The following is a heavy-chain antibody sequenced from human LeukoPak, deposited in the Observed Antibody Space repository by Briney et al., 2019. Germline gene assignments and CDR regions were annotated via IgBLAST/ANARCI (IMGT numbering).Heavy chain of an antibody. V-gene: IGHV3-23*01. Sequence: GGSLRLSCAASGFTFSSYAMSWVRQAPGKGLEWVSAITSGGTTYYVDSVKGRFTISRDNSKNTLYLQMNSLRAEDTAVYYCAKEKWDYPPTITIFGVVSSAFDIWGQGTMVTVSS. CDR2: ITSGGTT. D-gene: IGHD3-3*01. J-gene: IGHJ3*02. CDR1: GFTFSSYA. CDR3: AKEKWDYPPTITIFGVVSSAFDI.